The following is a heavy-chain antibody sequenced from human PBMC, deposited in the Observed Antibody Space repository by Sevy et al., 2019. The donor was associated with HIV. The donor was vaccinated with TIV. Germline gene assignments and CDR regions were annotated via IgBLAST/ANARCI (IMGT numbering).Heavy chain of an antibody. J-gene: IGHJ4*02. V-gene: IGHV3-30*18. CDR1: GFTFSSYG. D-gene: IGHD3-16*01. Sequence: GGSLRLSCAASGFTFSSYGMHGVRQAPGKGLEWVAVISYDGSNKYYADSLKGRFTISRDNSKNTLYLQMNSLRAEDTAVYYCAKAFVSEALTGDYFDYWGQGTLVTVSS. CDR3: AKAFVSEALTGDYFDY. CDR2: ISYDGSNK.